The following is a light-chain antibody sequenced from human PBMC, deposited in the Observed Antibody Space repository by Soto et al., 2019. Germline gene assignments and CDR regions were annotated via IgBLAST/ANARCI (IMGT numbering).Light chain of an antibody. J-gene: IGKJ4*01. Sequence: ELVLTQSPATLSVSPGERATLSCRASQGVCSTLAWYQQAPGQAPRLLIYDASTRATGIPARFSGDGSGTEFTLTISSLQSDDIAVYYCQHYKTWPLSFGGGTRVEI. CDR2: DAS. CDR1: QGVCST. CDR3: QHYKTWPLS. V-gene: IGKV3-15*01.